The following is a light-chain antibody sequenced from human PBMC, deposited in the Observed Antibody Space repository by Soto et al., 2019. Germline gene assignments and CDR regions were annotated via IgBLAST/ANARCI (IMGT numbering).Light chain of an antibody. J-gene: IGKJ1*01. V-gene: IGKV3-20*01. CDR1: QSISSSN. Sequence: EIVLTQSPGTLSLSPGEGATLSCRASQSISSSNLAWYQQKPGQAPRLLLYGASNRAAGIPDRFSGSGSGTDFTLTISRMEPEDFVVYYCQQYGRSPDWDRWTFGQGTKVEVK. CDR2: GAS. CDR3: QQYGRSPDWDRWT.